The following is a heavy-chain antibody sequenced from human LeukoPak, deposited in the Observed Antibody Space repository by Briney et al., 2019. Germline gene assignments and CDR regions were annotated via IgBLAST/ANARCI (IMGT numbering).Heavy chain of an antibody. CDR2: IWYDGSNE. Sequence: GGSLRLSCEASGFAFRNYAMHWVRQTPAKGLEPVAIIWYDGSNEYYADSVKGRFTISRDNSKNTLYLQMNSLRVEDTAIYYCARERLAVAGAAYDYWGRGTLVTVSS. CDR3: ARERLAVAGAAYDY. V-gene: IGHV3-33*01. CDR1: GFAFRNYA. J-gene: IGHJ4*02. D-gene: IGHD6-19*01.